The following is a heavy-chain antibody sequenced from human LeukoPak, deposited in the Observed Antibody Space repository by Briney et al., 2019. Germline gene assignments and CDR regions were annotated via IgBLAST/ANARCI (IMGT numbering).Heavy chain of an antibody. CDR3: AKEQYYYDSGSYFMDV. CDR1: GFAFDDYA. J-gene: IGHJ6*02. Sequence: GGSLRLSCAASGFAFDDYAMHWVRQDPGKGLEWVSHISWNSGSIDYADSVKGRFTISRDNAKNSLYLHMNSLRAEDTALYYCAKEQYYYDSGSYFMDVWGQGTAVTVSS. D-gene: IGHD3-10*01. V-gene: IGHV3-9*01. CDR2: ISWNSGSI.